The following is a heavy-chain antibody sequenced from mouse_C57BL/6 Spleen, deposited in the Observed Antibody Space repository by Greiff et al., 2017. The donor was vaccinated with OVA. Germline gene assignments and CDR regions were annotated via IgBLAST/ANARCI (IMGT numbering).Heavy chain of an antibody. V-gene: IGHV5-17*01. CDR1: GFTFSDYG. D-gene: IGHD2-5*01. Sequence: EVMLVESGGGLVKPGGSLKLSCAASGFTFSDYGMHWVRQAPEKGLEWVAYISSGSSTIYYADTVKGRFTNSRDNAKNTLFLQMTSLGSEDTAMYYCARADYSNFWFAYWGQGTLVTVSA. CDR2: ISSGSSTI. J-gene: IGHJ3*01. CDR3: ARADYSNFWFAY.